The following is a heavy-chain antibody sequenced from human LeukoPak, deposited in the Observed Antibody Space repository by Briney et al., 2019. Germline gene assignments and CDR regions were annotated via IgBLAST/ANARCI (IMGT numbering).Heavy chain of an antibody. V-gene: IGHV3-21*01. CDR2: ISNNNKYI. CDR3: ARDLGYGDYFDY. CDR1: GFTFSTYS. Sequence: GGSLRLSCVVSGFTFSTYSMNWVRQAPGKWLEWVSSISNNNKYIYYADSVKGRFTIPRDNAKNSLYLQMNSLRAEDTAVYYCARDLGYGDYFDYWGQGTLVTVSS. D-gene: IGHD3-16*01. J-gene: IGHJ4*02.